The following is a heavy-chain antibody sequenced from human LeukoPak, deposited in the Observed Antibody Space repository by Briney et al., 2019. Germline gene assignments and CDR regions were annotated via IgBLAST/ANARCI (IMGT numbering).Heavy chain of an antibody. CDR3: ARRSGYGNRWFFDY. J-gene: IGHJ4*02. V-gene: IGHV5-51*01. Sequence: GESLKISCKSSGYLFLTYWIGWVPQMPGKGLEWVAIIRPGDSDTRYSPSFQGKVTISVGRSISTAYLQWSSLKASDTAMYYCARRSGYGNRWFFDYWGQGTLVTVSS. CDR1: GYLFLTYW. CDR2: IRPGDSDT. D-gene: IGHD6-13*01.